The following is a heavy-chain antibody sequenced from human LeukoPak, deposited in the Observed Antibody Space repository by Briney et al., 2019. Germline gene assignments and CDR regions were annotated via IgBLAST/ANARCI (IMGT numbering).Heavy chain of an antibody. V-gene: IGHV3-21*01. Sequence: PGGSLRLSCAASGFTVSSDYMSWVRQAPGKGLEWVSSISSSSSYIYYADSVKGRFTISRDNAKNSLYLQMNSLRAEDTAVYYCAKDVRLGGDRYCSGGSCYPGSPTWGMDVWGQGTTVTVSS. CDR1: GFTVSSDY. D-gene: IGHD2-15*01. CDR3: AKDVRLGGDRYCSGGSCYPGSPTWGMDV. CDR2: ISSSSSYI. J-gene: IGHJ6*02.